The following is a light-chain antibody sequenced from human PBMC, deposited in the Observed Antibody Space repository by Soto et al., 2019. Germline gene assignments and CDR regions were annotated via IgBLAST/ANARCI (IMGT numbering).Light chain of an antibody. CDR1: QSISIW. Sequence: TLSASVGDRVTITCRASQSISIWLAWYQQKPGKAPNILIYDASTLVSGVPSRFSGSGSGTEFTPTISSLQPDDFATYYCQQYNNYFSWTFGQGTKVDIK. V-gene: IGKV1-5*01. CDR3: QQYNNYFSWT. CDR2: DAS. J-gene: IGKJ1*01.